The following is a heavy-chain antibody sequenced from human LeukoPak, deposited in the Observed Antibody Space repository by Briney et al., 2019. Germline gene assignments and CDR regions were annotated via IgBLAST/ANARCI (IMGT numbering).Heavy chain of an antibody. Sequence: SETLSLTCAVSGGSISSGGYSWSWIRQPPGKGLEWIGYIYHSGSTYYNPSLKSRVTISVDRSKNQFSLKLSSVTAADTAAYYCARRIAAAGTGRGWFDPWGQGTLVTVSS. J-gene: IGHJ5*02. CDR3: ARRIAAAGTGRGWFDP. D-gene: IGHD6-13*01. CDR1: GGSISSGGYS. CDR2: IYHSGST. V-gene: IGHV4-30-2*01.